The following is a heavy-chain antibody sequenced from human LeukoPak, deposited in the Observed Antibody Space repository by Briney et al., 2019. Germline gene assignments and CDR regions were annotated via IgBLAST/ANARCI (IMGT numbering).Heavy chain of an antibody. CDR2: INPSGGST. Sequence: GASVKVSCKASGYTFTSYYMHWVRQAPGQGLEWMGIINPSGGSTSYAQKFQGRVTMTRDMSTSTVYMELSSLRSEDTAVYYCARLMATKRGAFDIWGQGTMVTVSS. J-gene: IGHJ3*02. CDR1: GYTFTSYY. D-gene: IGHD5-24*01. V-gene: IGHV1-46*01. CDR3: ARLMATKRGAFDI.